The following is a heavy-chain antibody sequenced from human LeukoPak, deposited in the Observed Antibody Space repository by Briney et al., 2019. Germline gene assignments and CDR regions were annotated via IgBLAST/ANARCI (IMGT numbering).Heavy chain of an antibody. V-gene: IGHV3-53*05. CDR2: IYSGGST. J-gene: IGHJ5*02. CDR3: AKERVAGIVGASGFDP. D-gene: IGHD1-26*01. CDR1: GFTVSSNY. Sequence: GGSLRLSCAASGFTVSSNYMSWVRQAPGKGLEWVSVIYSGGSTYYADSVKGRFTISRDNSKNTLYLQMNSLRAEDTAVYYCAKERVAGIVGASGFDPWGQGTLVTVSS.